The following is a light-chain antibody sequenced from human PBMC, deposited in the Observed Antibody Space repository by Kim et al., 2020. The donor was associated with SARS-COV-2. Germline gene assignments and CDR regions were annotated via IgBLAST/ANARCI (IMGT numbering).Light chain of an antibody. CDR1: RGYSNYK. CDR2: VGTGGIVG. CDR3: GADHGSGSKFVVL. J-gene: IGLJ2*01. V-gene: IGLV9-49*01. Sequence: CTLSRGYSNYKVDWSQEGPGKGPRFVMRVGTGGIVGSKGDGMPDRFSVLGSGLNRYLTIKNIQEEDESDYHCGADHGSGSKFVVLFGGGTQLTVL.